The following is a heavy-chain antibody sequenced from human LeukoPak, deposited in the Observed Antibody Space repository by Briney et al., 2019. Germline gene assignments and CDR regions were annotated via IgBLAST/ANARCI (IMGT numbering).Heavy chain of an antibody. J-gene: IGHJ1*01. V-gene: IGHV1-69*04. CDR1: GGTFTSYA. D-gene: IGHD6-13*01. CDR2: IIPILGIA. CDR3: ARDRQQVAEIEYLQQ. Sequence: APVKVSCKASGGTFTSYAISWVRQAPGQGLEWMGRIIPILGIANYAQKSQGRVTITADKSTSTAYMELSSLRSEDTAVYYCARDRQQVAEIEYLQQWGQGSLVTVSS.